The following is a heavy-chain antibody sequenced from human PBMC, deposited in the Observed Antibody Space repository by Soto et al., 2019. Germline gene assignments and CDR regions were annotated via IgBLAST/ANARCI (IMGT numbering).Heavy chain of an antibody. Sequence: QVQLVQSGAEVKKPGSSVKVSCKASGGTFSSYAISWLRQAPGQGLEWMGGIIPIFGTANYAQKFQGRVTITADESTSTAYMELSSLRSEDTAVYYCARVMDGGYCSSTSCYWFDPWGQGTLVTVSS. V-gene: IGHV1-69*01. CDR3: ARVMDGGYCSSTSCYWFDP. CDR2: IIPIFGTA. CDR1: GGTFSSYA. D-gene: IGHD2-2*01. J-gene: IGHJ5*02.